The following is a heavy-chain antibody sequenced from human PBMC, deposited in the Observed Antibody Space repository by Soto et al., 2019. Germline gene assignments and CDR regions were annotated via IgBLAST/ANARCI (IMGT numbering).Heavy chain of an antibody. J-gene: IGHJ5*02. CDR1: GASISSSTYY. D-gene: IGHD5-12*01. CDR3: ARLAYSGYFQT. V-gene: IGHV4-39*02. Sequence: PSENLSLTFAVPGASISSSTYYWGWIRQPPGTGLEWLASIYYSWAAYFNPSLRSRVSISVDTSNNRFSLALTSLTASDTDVYFCARLAYSGYFQTWGQGSLLTVSS. CDR2: IYYSWAA.